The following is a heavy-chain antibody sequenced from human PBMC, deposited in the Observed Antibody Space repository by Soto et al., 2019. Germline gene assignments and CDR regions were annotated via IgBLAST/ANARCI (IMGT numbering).Heavy chain of an antibody. Sequence: SETLSLTCTVSGGSISSYYWSWIRQPPGKGLEWIVYIYYSGITNYNPSLKSRVTISVDTSKNQFSLKLSSVTAADTAVYYCARVVGYCSGGSCYGFDPWGQGTLVTVSS. CDR1: GGSISSYY. CDR3: ARVVGYCSGGSCYGFDP. D-gene: IGHD2-15*01. V-gene: IGHV4-59*01. CDR2: IYYSGIT. J-gene: IGHJ5*02.